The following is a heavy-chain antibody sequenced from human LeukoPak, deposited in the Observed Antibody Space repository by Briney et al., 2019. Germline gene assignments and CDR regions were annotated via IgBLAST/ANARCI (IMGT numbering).Heavy chain of an antibody. CDR3: ARVVGLTGYSSSWYSGYYYYMDV. CDR1: GGTFSSYA. Sequence: GASVKVSCKASGGTFSSYAISWVRRAPGQGLEWMGGIIPIFGTANYAQKFQGRVTITADKSTSTAYMELSSLRSEDTAVYYCARVVGLTGYSSSWYSGYYYYMDVWGKGTTVTVSS. V-gene: IGHV1-69*06. D-gene: IGHD6-13*01. CDR2: IIPIFGTA. J-gene: IGHJ6*03.